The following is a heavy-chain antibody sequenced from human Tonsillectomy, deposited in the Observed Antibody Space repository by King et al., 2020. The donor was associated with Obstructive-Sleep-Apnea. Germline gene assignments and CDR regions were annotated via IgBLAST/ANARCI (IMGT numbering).Heavy chain of an antibody. D-gene: IGHD3-10*01. CDR1: GGPIGSSYW. Sequence: VQLQESGPGLVKPLGTLSLTCSVSGGPIGSSYWCGWVRQPPGKGLEWIGEIYHSRSPNYNPSLKSRVTILLDMSKNQLSLKLSSLTAADTAIYYCAREGHSGEVAFDIWGQGTMVAVSS. J-gene: IGHJ3*02. V-gene: IGHV4-4*02. CDR3: AREGHSGEVAFDI. CDR2: IYHSRSP.